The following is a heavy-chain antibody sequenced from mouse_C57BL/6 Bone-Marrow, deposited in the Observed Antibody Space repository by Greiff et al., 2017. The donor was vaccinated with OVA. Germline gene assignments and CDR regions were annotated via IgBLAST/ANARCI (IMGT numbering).Heavy chain of an antibody. CDR2: IDPSDSYT. J-gene: IGHJ2*01. V-gene: IGHV1-69*01. CDR1: GYTFTSYW. Sequence: VKLQESGAELVMPGASVKLSCKASGYTFTSYWMHWVKQRPGQGLEWIGEIDPSDSYTNYNQKFKGKSTLTVDKSSSTAYMQLSSLTAEDSAVYYCAINGAVDYWGQGTTRTVSS. CDR3: AINGAVDY.